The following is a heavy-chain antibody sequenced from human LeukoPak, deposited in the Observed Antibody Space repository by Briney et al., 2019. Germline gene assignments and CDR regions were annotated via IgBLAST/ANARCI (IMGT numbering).Heavy chain of an antibody. D-gene: IGHD3-22*01. CDR1: GFTFSSYS. Sequence: GGSLRLSCAASGFTFSSYSMNWVRQAPGKGLEWVSSISSSSGYIYYADSVKGRFTISRDSAKNSLYLQMNSLRAEDTAVYYCAREAYDSSGCYWGQGTLVTVSS. CDR3: AREAYDSSGCY. J-gene: IGHJ4*02. V-gene: IGHV3-21*01. CDR2: ISSSSGYI.